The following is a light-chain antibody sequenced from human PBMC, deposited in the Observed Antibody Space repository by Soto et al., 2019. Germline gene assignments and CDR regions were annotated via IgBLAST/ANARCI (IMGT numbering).Light chain of an antibody. CDR1: TSNIGTNT. J-gene: IGLJ2*01. CDR2: SND. V-gene: IGLV1-44*01. Sequence: QSVLTQSPSASGTPGQRVSISCSGSTSNIGTNTVSWYQHVPGTAPNLLIYSNDQRPSAVPGRFSGSKSGTSASLAISGLLSEDEADYYCATWYDSLNVVFGGGTKLTVL. CDR3: ATWYDSLNVV.